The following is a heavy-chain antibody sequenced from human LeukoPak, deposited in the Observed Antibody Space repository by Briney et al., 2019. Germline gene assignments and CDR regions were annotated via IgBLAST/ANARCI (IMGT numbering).Heavy chain of an antibody. CDR2: INHSGST. J-gene: IGHJ5*02. CDR3: ASYYGSGSYSWFDP. V-gene: IGHV4-34*01. D-gene: IGHD3-10*01. Sequence: SETLSLTCAVYGGSFSGYYWSWIRPPPGKGLEWIGEINHSGSTNYNPSLKSRVTISEDTSKNQFSLKLSSVTAADTAVYYCASYYGSGSYSWFDPWGQGTLVTVSS. CDR1: GGSFSGYY.